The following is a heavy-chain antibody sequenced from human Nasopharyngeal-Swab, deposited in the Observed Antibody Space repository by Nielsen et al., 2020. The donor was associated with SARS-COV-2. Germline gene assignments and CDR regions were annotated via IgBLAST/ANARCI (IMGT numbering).Heavy chain of an antibody. V-gene: IGHV3-74*01. Sequence: GGSLRLSCAASGFTFSDYYMSWIRQAPGKGLVWVSRINSDGSSTRDADSVKGRFTISRDNAKNTLYLQMNSLRAEDTAVYYCARPGSSGSYDAFDIWGQGTMVTVSS. D-gene: IGHD6-19*01. J-gene: IGHJ3*02. CDR1: GFTFSDYY. CDR2: INSDGSST. CDR3: ARPGSSGSYDAFDI.